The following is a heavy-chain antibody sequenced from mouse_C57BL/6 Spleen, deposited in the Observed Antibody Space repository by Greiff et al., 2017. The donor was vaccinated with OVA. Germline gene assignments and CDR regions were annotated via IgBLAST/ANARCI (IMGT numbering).Heavy chain of an antibody. CDR1: GYTFTDYY. CDR2: INPYNGGT. Sequence: EVQLQQSGPVLVKPGASVKMSCKASGYTFTDYYMNWVKQSHGKSLEWIGVINPYNGGTSSNQKFTGKATLTVDKSSSTAYMELNSLTSEDSAVYYCARGGIYYGNLWYFDVWGTGTTVTVSS. J-gene: IGHJ1*03. D-gene: IGHD2-1*01. V-gene: IGHV1-19*01. CDR3: ARGGIYYGNLWYFDV.